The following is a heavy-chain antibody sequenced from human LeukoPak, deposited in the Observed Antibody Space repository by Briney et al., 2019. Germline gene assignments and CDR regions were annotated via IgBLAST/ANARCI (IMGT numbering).Heavy chain of an antibody. Sequence: SETLSLTCTVSGGSISSYYWSWIRQPLGKGLEWIGYIYYSGSTNYNPSLKSRVPISVATSKNQFSLKLSSVTAADTAVYYCARHYDSSSYWYYFDYWGQGTLVTVSS. CDR3: ARHYDSSSYWYYFDY. J-gene: IGHJ4*02. CDR2: IYYSGST. D-gene: IGHD3-22*01. V-gene: IGHV4-59*08. CDR1: GGSISSYY.